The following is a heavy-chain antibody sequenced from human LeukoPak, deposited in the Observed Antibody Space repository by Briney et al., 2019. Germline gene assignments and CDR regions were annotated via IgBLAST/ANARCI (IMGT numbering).Heavy chain of an antibody. CDR3: ARAASSSSARVFDY. J-gene: IGHJ4*02. CDR2: IYYSGST. CDR1: GGSISSYY. Sequence: PSETLSLTCTVSGGSISSYYWSWIRQPPGKGLEWIWYIYYSGSTNYNPSLKSRVTISVDTSKNQFSLKLSSVTAADTAVYYCARAASSSSARVFDYWGQGTLVTVSS. D-gene: IGHD6-6*01. V-gene: IGHV4-59*01.